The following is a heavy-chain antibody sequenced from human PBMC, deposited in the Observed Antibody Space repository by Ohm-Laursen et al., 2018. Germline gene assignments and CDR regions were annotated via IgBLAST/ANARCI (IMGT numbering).Heavy chain of an antibody. CDR1: GFTVSSNY. J-gene: IGHJ4*02. CDR2: ISSSGSTI. CDR3: ARALSGSYYDFDY. V-gene: IGHV3-11*04. Sequence: SLRLSCAASGFTVSSNYMSWVRQAPGEGLEGVSYISSSGSTIYYADSVKGRFTISRDNAKNSLYLQMNSLRAEDTAVYYCARALSGSYYDFDYWGQGTLVTVSS. D-gene: IGHD1-26*01.